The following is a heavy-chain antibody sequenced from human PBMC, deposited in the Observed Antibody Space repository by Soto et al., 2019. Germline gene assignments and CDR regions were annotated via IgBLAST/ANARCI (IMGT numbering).Heavy chain of an antibody. CDR3: AKPRAVAGTSFFDY. J-gene: IGHJ4*02. V-gene: IGHV3-23*01. D-gene: IGHD6-19*01. CDR1: GFPFSDHA. Sequence: GGSLRLSCAASGFPFSDHAMHWVRQTPGKGLEWVSAITGRGDSTYYADSVKGRFTISRDNSKSTLYLQMMSLRAEDTAVYYCAKPRAVAGTSFFDYWGQGTLVTVSS. CDR2: ITGRGDST.